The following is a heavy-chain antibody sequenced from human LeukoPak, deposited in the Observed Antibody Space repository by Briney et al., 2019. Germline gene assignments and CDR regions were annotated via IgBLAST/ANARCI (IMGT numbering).Heavy chain of an antibody. J-gene: IGHJ4*02. CDR3: ARDHVGRDGYNPPHY. CDR1: GRSISSGSYY. CDR2: IYTSGST. V-gene: IGHV4-61*02. Sequence: SETLSLTYTVSGRSISSGSYYWSWIRQPPGKGLEWIGRIYTSGSTNYNPSLKSRVTISVDTSKNQFSLKLSSVTAADTAMYYCARDHVGRDGYNPPHYWGQGTLVTVSS. D-gene: IGHD5-24*01.